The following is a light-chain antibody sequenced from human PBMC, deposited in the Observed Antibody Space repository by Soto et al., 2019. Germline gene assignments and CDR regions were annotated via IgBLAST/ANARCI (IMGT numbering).Light chain of an antibody. CDR1: QSLGGN. Sequence: EIVMTQSPATLAVSPGDTATLSCRASQSLGGNLAWYQQKPGQGPRLLIFRASSRATGVPVRFSASGSGTEFTLTISGLQSEDFAIYYCQQYSNWPPWTFGPGTKVEIK. CDR2: RAS. CDR3: QQYSNWPPWT. V-gene: IGKV3-15*01. J-gene: IGKJ1*01.